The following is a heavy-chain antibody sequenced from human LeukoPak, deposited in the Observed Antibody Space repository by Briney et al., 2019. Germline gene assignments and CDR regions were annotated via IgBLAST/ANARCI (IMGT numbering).Heavy chain of an antibody. J-gene: IGHJ6*02. CDR3: ARENRITMVRGVIGYYYYYYGMDV. D-gene: IGHD3-10*01. V-gene: IGHV1-18*01. CDR2: ISAYNGNT. Sequence: ASVKVSCKASGYTFTSYGISWVRQAPGQGLEWMGWISAYNGNTNYAQKLQGRVTMTTDTSTSTAYVELRSLRSDDTAVYYCARENRITMVRGVIGYYYYYYGMDVWGQGTTVTVSS. CDR1: GYTFTSYG.